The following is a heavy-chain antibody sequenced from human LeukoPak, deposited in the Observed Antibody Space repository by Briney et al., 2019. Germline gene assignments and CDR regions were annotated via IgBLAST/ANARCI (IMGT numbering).Heavy chain of an antibody. J-gene: IGHJ5*02. CDR2: ISSSSSYI. Sequence: GGSLRLSCAASGFTLSSHSMNWVRQAPGKGLEWVASISSSSSYIYYADSVKGRFTISRDNARKSMFLQMSSLRAEDTALYYCARGAQNVAAADNWFDPWGQGTLVTVSS. CDR1: GFTLSSHS. D-gene: IGHD6-13*01. V-gene: IGHV3-21*01. CDR3: ARGAQNVAAADNWFDP.